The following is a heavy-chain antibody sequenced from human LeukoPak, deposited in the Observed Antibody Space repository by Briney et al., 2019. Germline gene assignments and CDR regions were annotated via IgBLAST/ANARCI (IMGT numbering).Heavy chain of an antibody. D-gene: IGHD4-17*01. CDR3: PKANYGASAPIDY. Sequence: GGSLRLSCAASGFTFSSYAMSWVRQAPGKGLEWVSAISGSGGSTYYADSVKGRFTISRDNSKNTLYLQMNSLRAEDTAVYYGPKANYGASAPIDYGGQEPLVTVSS. J-gene: IGHJ4*02. CDR2: ISGSGGST. CDR1: GFTFSSYA. V-gene: IGHV3-23*01.